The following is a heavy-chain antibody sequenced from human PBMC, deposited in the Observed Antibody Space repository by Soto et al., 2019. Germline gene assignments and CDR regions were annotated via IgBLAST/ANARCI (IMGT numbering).Heavy chain of an antibody. D-gene: IGHD3-9*01. Sequence: SETLSLTCAVYGGSFSGYYLSWTRQPPGKGLEWIGEINHSGSTNYNPSLKSRVTISVDTSKNQFSLKLSSVTAADTAVYYCARGFVLRYFDWSTNDAFDIWGLGTMVTVSS. CDR1: GGSFSGYY. CDR3: ARGFVLRYFDWSTNDAFDI. V-gene: IGHV4-34*01. J-gene: IGHJ3*02. CDR2: INHSGST.